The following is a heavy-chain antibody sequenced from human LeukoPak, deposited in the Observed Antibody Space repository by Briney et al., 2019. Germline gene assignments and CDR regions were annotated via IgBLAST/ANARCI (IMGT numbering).Heavy chain of an antibody. CDR1: GYTFTDYF. V-gene: IGHV1-2*02. J-gene: IGHJ6*03. D-gene: IGHD2-8*01. CDR2: INPNSGET. Sequence: ASVKVSCKASGYTFTDYFLHWVRQAPGQGLEWMGLINPNSGETNYAKKFQGRVTMTRDTSINTAYMELSRLTSDDTADYYCARSAEHCTNGVCFTNYYMDIWGKGTTVTVSS. CDR3: ARSAEHCTNGVCFTNYYMDI.